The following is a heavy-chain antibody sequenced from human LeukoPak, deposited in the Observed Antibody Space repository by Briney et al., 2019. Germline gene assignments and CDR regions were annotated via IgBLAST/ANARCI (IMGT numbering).Heavy chain of an antibody. J-gene: IGHJ3*02. V-gene: IGHV3-23*01. Sequence: PGGSLRLSCAASGFTFSSYAMSWARQAPGKGLEWVSAISGRGGSTYYADSVKGRFTISRDNSKNTLYLQMNSLRAEDTAVYYCAKGGYYYDSSGYYYPDAFDIWGQGTMVTVSS. D-gene: IGHD3-22*01. CDR3: AKGGYYYDSSGYYYPDAFDI. CDR2: ISGRGGST. CDR1: GFTFSSYA.